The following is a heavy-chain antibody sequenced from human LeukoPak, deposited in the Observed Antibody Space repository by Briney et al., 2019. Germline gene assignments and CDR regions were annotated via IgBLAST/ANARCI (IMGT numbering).Heavy chain of an antibody. Sequence: GGSLRLSCAASGFTFSTYGMTWVRQAPGRGLEWVANINQDGGEQYYVDSMKGRFTISRDNANNSLYLQINNLRATDTGVYYCAELGITMIGGVWGKGTTVTISS. J-gene: IGHJ6*04. CDR1: GFTFSTYG. CDR3: AELGITMIGGV. D-gene: IGHD3-10*02. CDR2: INQDGGEQ. V-gene: IGHV3-7*01.